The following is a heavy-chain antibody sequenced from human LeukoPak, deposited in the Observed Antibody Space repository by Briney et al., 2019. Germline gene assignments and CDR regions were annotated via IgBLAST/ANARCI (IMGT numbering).Heavy chain of an antibody. CDR1: GFTFSSYE. CDR3: ARVSYYGSGSYLY. V-gene: IGHV3-48*03. J-gene: IGHJ4*02. Sequence: GGSLRLSCAASGFTFSSYEMNWVRQAPGKGLEWVSYISSSRTTIYYAGSVKGRFTISRDNAKNSLYLQMNSLRAEDTAVYYCARVSYYGSGSYLYWGQGTLVTVSS. CDR2: ISSSRTTI. D-gene: IGHD3-10*01.